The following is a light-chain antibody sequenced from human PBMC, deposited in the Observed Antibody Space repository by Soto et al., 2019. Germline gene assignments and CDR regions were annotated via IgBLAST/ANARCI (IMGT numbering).Light chain of an antibody. J-gene: IGKJ5*01. CDR1: QSVSSRY. Sequence: EIVLTQSPASLSLSPGERATLSCRASQSVSSRYLAWYQQKPGQAPRLLIYGASSRATGIPDRFSGSGSGTDFTLSISRLEPEDFAVYYCQQYDSSPPITFGQGTRLEI. CDR2: GAS. CDR3: QQYDSSPPIT. V-gene: IGKV3-20*01.